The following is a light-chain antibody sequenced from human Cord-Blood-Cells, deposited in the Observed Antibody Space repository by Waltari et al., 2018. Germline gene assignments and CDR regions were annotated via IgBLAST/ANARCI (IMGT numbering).Light chain of an antibody. V-gene: IGKV1-8*01. Sequence: AIRMTQSPSSFSASTGDRVTITCRAGQGISSYLAWYQQKPGKAPTLLIYAASTLQSGVPSRFSGSGSGIDFTLTISCLQSEDFATYYCQQYYSYLTFGPGTKVDI. J-gene: IGKJ3*01. CDR2: AAS. CDR3: QQYYSYLT. CDR1: QGISSY.